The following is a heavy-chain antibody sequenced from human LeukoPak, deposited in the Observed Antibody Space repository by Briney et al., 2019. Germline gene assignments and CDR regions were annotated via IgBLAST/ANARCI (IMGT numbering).Heavy chain of an antibody. CDR2: IIPIFGTA. D-gene: IGHD3-3*01. Sequence: SVKVSCKASGGTFSSYAISWVRQAPGQGLEWMGGIIPIFGTASYAQKFQGRVTMTRDTSTSTVYMELSSLRSEDTAVYYCARENYYDFWSGYYPNWFDPWGQGTLVTVSS. V-gene: IGHV1-69*05. CDR1: GGTFSSYA. CDR3: ARENYYDFWSGYYPNWFDP. J-gene: IGHJ5*02.